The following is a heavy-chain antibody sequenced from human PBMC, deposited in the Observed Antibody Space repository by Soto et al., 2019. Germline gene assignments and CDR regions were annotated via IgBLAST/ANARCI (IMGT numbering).Heavy chain of an antibody. V-gene: IGHV1-69*06. J-gene: IGHJ4*02. CDR1: GDTFTSYA. Sequence: QVQLVQSGAEVKKPGASVKVSCKASGDTFTSYAISWVRQAPGQGLEWMGGIIPNVDTANYAQKFQGRVTITTDKSTGKAYLELCSMKSEDTAVYDCAGRGPDDYVSSGYYRSQYFDYWGQGSLVTVS. CDR2: IIPNVDTA. CDR3: AGRGPDDYVSSGYYRSQYFDY. D-gene: IGHD3-22*01.